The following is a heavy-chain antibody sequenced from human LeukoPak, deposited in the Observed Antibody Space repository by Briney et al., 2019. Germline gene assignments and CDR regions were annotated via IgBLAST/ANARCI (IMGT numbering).Heavy chain of an antibody. V-gene: IGHV3-30-3*01. D-gene: IGHD6-13*01. Sequence: QPGRSLRLSCAASGFTFSSYAMHWVRQAPGKGLEWVAVISYDGSNKYYADSVKGRFTISRDNPKNTLYLQMNSLRAEDTAVYYCAREGNRGIAAAGTCFDYWGQGTLVTVSS. J-gene: IGHJ4*02. CDR2: ISYDGSNK. CDR1: GFTFSSYA. CDR3: AREGNRGIAAAGTCFDY.